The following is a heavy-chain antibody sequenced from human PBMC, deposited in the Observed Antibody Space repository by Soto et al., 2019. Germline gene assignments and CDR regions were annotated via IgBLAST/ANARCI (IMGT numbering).Heavy chain of an antibody. V-gene: IGHV1-2*02. CDR3: ARGLYDFWSGYYSYYYYGMDV. Sequence: ASVKVSRKASGYTFTGYYMHWVRQAPGQGLEWMGWINPNSGGTNYAQKFQGRVTMTRDTSISTAYMELSRLRSDDTAVYYCARGLYDFWSGYYSYYYYGMDVWGQGTTVTVSS. CDR2: INPNSGGT. CDR1: GYTFTGYY. D-gene: IGHD3-3*01. J-gene: IGHJ6*02.